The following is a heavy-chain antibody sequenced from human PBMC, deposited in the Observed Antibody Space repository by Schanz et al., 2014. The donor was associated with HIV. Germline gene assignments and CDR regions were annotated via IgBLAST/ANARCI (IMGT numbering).Heavy chain of an antibody. V-gene: IGHV1-69*01. Sequence: QVQLVQSGAEVKKPGSSVKVSCKASGGTFSNYAINWVRQAPGQGLEWMGGIIPIFGTSNYAQKFQGRVTITADESTSTAYMELSSLRSDDTAMYYCARGLKDSSSSEAFHIWGQGTMVTVSS. CDR3: ARGLKDSSSSEAFHI. CDR1: GGTFSNYA. D-gene: IGHD6-6*01. CDR2: IIPIFGTS. J-gene: IGHJ3*02.